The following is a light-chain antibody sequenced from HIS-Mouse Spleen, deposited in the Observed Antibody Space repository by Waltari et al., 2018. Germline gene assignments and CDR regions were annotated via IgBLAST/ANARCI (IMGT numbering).Light chain of an antibody. CDR1: QSVSSY. J-gene: IGKJ1*01. Sequence: EIVLTQSPATLSLSPGERATLSCRASQSVSSYLAWYQQKPGQAPRRLIYDASNRATGIPARFSGSGSGADFTVTISSLEPEDFAVYYCQQRSNWPWTFGQGTKVEIK. CDR3: QQRSNWPWT. V-gene: IGKV3-11*01. CDR2: DAS.